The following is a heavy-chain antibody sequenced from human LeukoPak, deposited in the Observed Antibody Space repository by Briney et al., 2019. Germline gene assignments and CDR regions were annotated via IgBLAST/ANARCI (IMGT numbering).Heavy chain of an antibody. D-gene: IGHD3-22*01. Sequence: SETLSLTCAVDGRSFSGYYWSWIRHPPGKGLEWIGEINHSGSTDYNPSPKSRVTISVDTSKNQFSLKLSSVTAADTAVYYCASLWENYYDRWGQGTLVTVSS. V-gene: IGHV4-34*01. CDR2: INHSGST. CDR3: ASLWENYYDR. CDR1: GRSFSGYY. J-gene: IGHJ4*02.